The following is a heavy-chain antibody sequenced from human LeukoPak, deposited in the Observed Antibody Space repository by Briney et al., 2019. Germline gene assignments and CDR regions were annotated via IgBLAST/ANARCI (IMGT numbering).Heavy chain of an antibody. J-gene: IGHJ4*02. CDR3: ARNLNSGSYYYFDY. Sequence: GGSLRLSCAASGFTFSSYAMTWVRQAPGKGLEWVSAISGSGDNTYYADSVKGRFTISRDISKNTLYLQMNSLRAEDTAVYYCARNLNSGSYYYFDYWGQGTLVTVSS. D-gene: IGHD1-26*01. CDR1: GFTFSSYA. V-gene: IGHV3-23*01. CDR2: ISGSGDNT.